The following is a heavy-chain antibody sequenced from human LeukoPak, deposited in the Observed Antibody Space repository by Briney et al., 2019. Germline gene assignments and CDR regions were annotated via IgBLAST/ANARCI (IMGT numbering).Heavy chain of an antibody. CDR2: ISSSSSTI. CDR1: GFTFSSYS. J-gene: IGHJ5*02. V-gene: IGHV3-48*01. Sequence: GGSLRLPCAASGFTFSSYSMNWVRQAPGKGLEWVSYISSSSSTIYYADSVKGRFTISRDNAKNSLYLQMNSLRAEDTAVYYCARESGNNWFDPWGQGTLVTVSS. CDR3: ARESGNNWFDP.